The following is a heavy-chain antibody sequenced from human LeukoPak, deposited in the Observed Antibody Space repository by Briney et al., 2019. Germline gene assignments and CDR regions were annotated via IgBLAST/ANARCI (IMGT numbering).Heavy chain of an antibody. D-gene: IGHD2-2*01. V-gene: IGHV1-18*01. CDR1: GYTFTSYG. Sequence: GASVKVSCKASGYTFTSYGISWVRQAPGQGLEWMGWISAYNGNTNYAQKLQGRVTITRNTSISTAYMELSSLRSEDTAVYYCARVPRQLLAFDYWGQGTLVTVSS. J-gene: IGHJ4*02. CDR3: ARVPRQLLAFDY. CDR2: ISAYNGNT.